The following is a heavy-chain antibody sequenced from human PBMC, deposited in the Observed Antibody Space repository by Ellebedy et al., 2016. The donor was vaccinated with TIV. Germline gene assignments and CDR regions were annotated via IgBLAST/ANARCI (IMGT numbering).Heavy chain of an antibody. CDR2: IIPILGIA. Sequence: AASVKVSCKASGGTFSSYAISWVRQAPGQGLEWMGRIIPILGIANYAQKFQGRVTITADKSTSTAYMELSSLRSEDTAVYYCAREEVKGATTIDYWGQGTLVTVSS. D-gene: IGHD1-26*01. CDR3: AREEVKGATTIDY. CDR1: GGTFSSYA. V-gene: IGHV1-69*04. J-gene: IGHJ4*02.